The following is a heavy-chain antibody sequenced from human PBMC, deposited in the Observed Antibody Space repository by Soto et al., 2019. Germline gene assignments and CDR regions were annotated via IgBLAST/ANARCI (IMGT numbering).Heavy chain of an antibody. V-gene: IGHV1-2*02. CDR2: INPATGAA. Sequence: QLHLVQSGAVVKKPGASVTVSCSASGYPVTAYYMHWVRQAPGRGLEWMGGINPATGAAKYTQTFQGRVTMTRDTSTSTVFMELSGLTSEDTAVFSGARGGGVGVAGSAAFDMGGQGTLVTVSS. CDR1: GYPVTAYY. CDR3: ARGGGVGVAGSAAFDM. D-gene: IGHD3-3*01. J-gene: IGHJ3*02.